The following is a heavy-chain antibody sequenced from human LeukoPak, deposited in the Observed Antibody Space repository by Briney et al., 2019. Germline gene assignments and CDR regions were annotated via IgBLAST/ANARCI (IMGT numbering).Heavy chain of an antibody. V-gene: IGHV3-23*01. CDR2: ISGGGGST. CDR1: GFTLSYYA. J-gene: IGHJ4*02. Sequence: GGSLRLSCAASGFTLSYYAMNWVRQAPGKGLEWVSTISGGGGSTYYADSVKGRFTISRDNSKNTLYLQVNSLRAEDTAVYYCARGGKWDVTPFDYWGQGTLVTVSS. D-gene: IGHD1-26*01. CDR3: ARGGKWDVTPFDY.